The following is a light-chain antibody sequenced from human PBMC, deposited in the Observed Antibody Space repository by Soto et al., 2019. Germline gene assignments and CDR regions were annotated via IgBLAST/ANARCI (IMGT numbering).Light chain of an antibody. J-gene: IGLJ3*02. Sequence: QSVLTQPPSVSAAPGQKVTISCSGASSNIGKNFVSWYQQLPGTAPKLLIYDSDKRPSGIPDRFSGSKSGTSATLGITGLQTEDEADYYCSSYTSSSSWVFGGGTKLTVL. CDR1: SSNIGKNF. CDR2: DSD. V-gene: IGLV1-51*01. CDR3: SSYTSSSSWV.